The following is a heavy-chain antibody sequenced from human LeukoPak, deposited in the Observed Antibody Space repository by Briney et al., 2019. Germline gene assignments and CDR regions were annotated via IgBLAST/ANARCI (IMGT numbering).Heavy chain of an antibody. CDR2: ISAYNGNT. V-gene: IGHV1-18*04. CDR3: ARAIAGAEGLPYYYYGMDV. CDR1: GYTFTGYY. J-gene: IGHJ6*02. D-gene: IGHD6-13*01. Sequence: ASVKVSCKASGYTFTGYYMHWVRQAPGQGLEWMGWISAYNGNTNYAQKLQGRVTMTSDTSTSTAYMELRSLRSDDTAVYYCARAIAGAEGLPYYYYGMDVWGQGTTVTVSS.